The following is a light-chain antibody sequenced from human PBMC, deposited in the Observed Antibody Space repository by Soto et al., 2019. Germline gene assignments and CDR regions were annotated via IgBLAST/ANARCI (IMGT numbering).Light chain of an antibody. CDR1: QSLLHGNGYNS. Sequence: DIVMTQSPLSLPVTPGEPASISCRSSQSLLHGNGYNSLHWYLQKPGQSPQLLIYFGSNRASGGPDRFSVSGSVTEFTLKNNRVEAEDVRIYYCMQAYQSPPTFGGGTKVEIK. J-gene: IGKJ4*01. V-gene: IGKV2-28*01. CDR2: FGS. CDR3: MQAYQSPPT.